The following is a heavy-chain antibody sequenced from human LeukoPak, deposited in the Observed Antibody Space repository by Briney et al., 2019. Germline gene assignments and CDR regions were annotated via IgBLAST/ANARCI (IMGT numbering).Heavy chain of an antibody. J-gene: IGHJ4*02. V-gene: IGHV3-7*01. CDR3: ASLQWDLPFDY. CDR2: INQDGSEQ. Sequence: GGSLRLSCTASKFTFSSYWMNWVRQAPGKGLEWVANINQDGSEQYSVDSVKGRFTISRDNAKNSLYLQMNSLRAEDTAVYYRASLQWDLPFDYWGQGTLVTVSS. CDR1: KFTFSSYW. D-gene: IGHD1-26*01.